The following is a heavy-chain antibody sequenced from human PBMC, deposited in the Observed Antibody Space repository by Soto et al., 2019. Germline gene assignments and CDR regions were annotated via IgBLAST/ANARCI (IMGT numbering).Heavy chain of an antibody. J-gene: IGHJ5*02. CDR2: ISPSSGET. Sequence: QVQLVQSGPEVKKPGASVKVSCKASGYSFSSYGITWVRQAPGQGLEWMGWISPSSGETNYAQKFQGRVTVTTDTSTTTTYLELRSIKSDDTAVYYCARDWHPRFDPWGPGTRVTVSS. CDR1: GYSFSSYG. CDR3: ARDWHPRFDP. V-gene: IGHV1-18*01.